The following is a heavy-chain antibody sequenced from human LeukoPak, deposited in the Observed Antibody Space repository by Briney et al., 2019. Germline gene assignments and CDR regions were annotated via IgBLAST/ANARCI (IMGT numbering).Heavy chain of an antibody. J-gene: IGHJ5*02. D-gene: IGHD3-10*01. CDR3: ARAGYGSGSYYNP. CDR1: GFTFSSYS. CDR2: ISSSSSYI. V-gene: IGHV3-21*01. Sequence: GGSLRLSCAASGFTFSSYSMNWVRQAPGKGLEWASSISSSSSYIYYADSVKGRFTISRDNAKNSLYLQMNSLRAEDTAVYYCARAGYGSGSYYNPWGQGTLVTVSS.